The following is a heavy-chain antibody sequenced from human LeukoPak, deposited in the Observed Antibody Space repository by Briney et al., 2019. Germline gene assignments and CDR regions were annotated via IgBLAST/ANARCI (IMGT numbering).Heavy chain of an antibody. CDR1: GFTFSSYG. J-gene: IGHJ1*01. Sequence: PGGSLRLSCAASGFTFSSYGMHWVRQAPGKGLEWVAVISYDGSNKYYADSVKGRFTISRDNSKNTLYLQMNSLRAEDTAVYYCAKNSGAEYDSSGYYPEYFQHWGQGTLVTVSS. CDR2: ISYDGSNK. V-gene: IGHV3-30*18. CDR3: AKNSGAEYDSSGYYPEYFQH. D-gene: IGHD3-22*01.